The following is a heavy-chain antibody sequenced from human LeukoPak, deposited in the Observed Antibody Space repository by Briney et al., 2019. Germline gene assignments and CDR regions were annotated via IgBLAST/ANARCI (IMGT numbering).Heavy chain of an antibody. J-gene: IGHJ5*02. CDR3: ARVMTTVTTISGWFDP. CDR1: GYTFTGYY. D-gene: IGHD4-17*01. CDR2: INPNSGGT. Sequence: GASVKVSCKASGYTFTGYYMHWVRQAPGQGLEWMGWINPNSGGTNYAQKFQGRVTMTRDTSISTAYMELSRLRPDDTAVYYCARVMTTVTTISGWFDPWGQGTLVTVSS. V-gene: IGHV1-2*02.